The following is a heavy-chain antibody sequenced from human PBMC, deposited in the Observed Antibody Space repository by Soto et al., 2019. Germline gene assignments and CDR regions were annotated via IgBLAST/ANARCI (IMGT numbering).Heavy chain of an antibody. CDR3: ASFTGQLVHGRYYFDY. D-gene: IGHD6-13*01. J-gene: IGHJ4*02. Sequence: GASVKVSCKASGGTFSSYAFSWVRQAPRQGLEWMGGIIPIFGTANYAQKFQGRVTITADGSTSTAYMELSSLRSEDTAVYYCASFTGQLVHGRYYFDYWGQGTPVTVSS. CDR2: IIPIFGTA. V-gene: IGHV1-69*13. CDR1: GGTFSSYA.